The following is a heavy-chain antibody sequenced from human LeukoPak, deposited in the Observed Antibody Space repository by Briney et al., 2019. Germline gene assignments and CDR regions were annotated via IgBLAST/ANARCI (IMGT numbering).Heavy chain of an antibody. CDR3: AKDVIDAYPLDAFDI. CDR2: ISGSGGST. J-gene: IGHJ3*02. D-gene: IGHD2/OR15-2a*01. V-gene: IGHV3-23*01. Sequence: PRGALRVSCAASGFTFSSYAMSWVRQAPGKGLEWVSDISGSGGSTHYADSVKGRFTISRDNSKNTLSLQMNSLRAEDTAIYYCAKDVIDAYPLDAFDIWGQGTMVTVSS. CDR1: GFTFSSYA.